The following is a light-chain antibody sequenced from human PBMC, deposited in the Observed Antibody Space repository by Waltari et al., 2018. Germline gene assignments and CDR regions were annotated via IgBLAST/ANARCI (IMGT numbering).Light chain of an antibody. V-gene: IGKV3-15*01. CDR3: QHYNNWLT. CDR1: QSVNSN. Sequence: ETVMTQSPATLSVSPGERATLSCRASQSVNSNLAWYQQKPGQAPRLLIYGVSTRATGIPARFSASGSGTEFTLTISSLQSEDFAVYYCQHYNNWLTFGGGTKVEIK. CDR2: GVS. J-gene: IGKJ4*01.